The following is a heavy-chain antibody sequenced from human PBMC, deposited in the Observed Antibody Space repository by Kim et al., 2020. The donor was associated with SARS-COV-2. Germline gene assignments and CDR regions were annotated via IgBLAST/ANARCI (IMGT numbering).Heavy chain of an antibody. V-gene: IGHV3-7*01. Sequence: EKYYVDSVKGRFNISRDNAKNSLYLQMNSLRVDDTAVYYCARESRATFDYWGRGTLVTVSS. J-gene: IGHJ4*02. CDR3: ARESRATFDY. CDR2: EK. D-gene: IGHD6-13*01.